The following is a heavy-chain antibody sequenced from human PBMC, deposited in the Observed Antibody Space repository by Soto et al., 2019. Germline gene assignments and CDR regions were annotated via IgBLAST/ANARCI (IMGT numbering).Heavy chain of an antibody. CDR3: ARRAKDIHGDYLNPIYYYGMDV. J-gene: IGHJ6*02. CDR1: GGTFSSYA. D-gene: IGHD4-17*01. V-gene: IGHV1-69*01. Sequence: QVQLVQSGAEVKKPGSSVKVSCKASGGTFSSYAISWVRQAPGRGLEWMGGIIPIFGTANYAQKFQGRVTITADDSTSTAYMELSSLRSEDTAVYYCARRAKDIHGDYLNPIYYYGMDVWGQGTTVTVSS. CDR2: IIPIFGTA.